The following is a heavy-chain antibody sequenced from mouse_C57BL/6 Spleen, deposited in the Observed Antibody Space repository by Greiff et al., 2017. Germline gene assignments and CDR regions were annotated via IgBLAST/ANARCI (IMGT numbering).Heavy chain of an antibody. CDR2: IWSGGRT. Sequence: QVQLKESGPGLVQPSQSLSITCTVSGFSLTSYGVHWVRQSPGKGLEWLGVIWSGGRTDYNAAFISRLSISKDNSKSQVFFKMNSLQADDTAIYYCASSYYSNYVGFAYWGQGTLVTVSA. V-gene: IGHV2-2*01. CDR1: GFSLTSYG. CDR3: ASSYYSNYVGFAY. D-gene: IGHD2-5*01. J-gene: IGHJ3*01.